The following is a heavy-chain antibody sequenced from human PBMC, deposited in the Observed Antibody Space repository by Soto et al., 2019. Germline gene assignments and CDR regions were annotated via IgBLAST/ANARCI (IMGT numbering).Heavy chain of an antibody. CDR1: GFTFSSYA. D-gene: IGHD3-16*01. CDR3: AKGPRRSSAGPFFGGLYYYMDV. CDR2: ISGSGGST. J-gene: IGHJ6*03. V-gene: IGHV3-23*01. Sequence: GGSLRLSCAASGFTFSSYAMSWVRQAPGKGLEWVSAISGSGGSTYYADSVKGRFTISRDNSKNTLYLQMNSLRAEDTAVYYCAKGPRRSSAGPFFGGLYYYMDVWGKGTTVTVSS.